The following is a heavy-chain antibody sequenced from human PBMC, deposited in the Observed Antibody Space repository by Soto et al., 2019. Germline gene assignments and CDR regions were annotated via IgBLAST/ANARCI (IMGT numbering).Heavy chain of an antibody. J-gene: IGHJ6*02. D-gene: IGHD5-12*01. V-gene: IGHV5-51*01. CDR2: IYPGDSAT. CDR3: ASSVGTFMDV. CDR1: GNSFISFW. Sequence: EVQLVQSGAEVRKPGESLKISCKGSGNSFISFWIAWVRQMPGKGLEWMGIIYPGDSATRYSPAFEGQVTMSADKSISTAYLQWSSLKDSDTAIYYCASSVGTFMDVWGQGTTVTVSS.